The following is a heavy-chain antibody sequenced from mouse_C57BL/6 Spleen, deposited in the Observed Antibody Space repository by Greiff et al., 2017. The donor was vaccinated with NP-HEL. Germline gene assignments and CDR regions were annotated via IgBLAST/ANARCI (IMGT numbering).Heavy chain of an antibody. CDR3: TREEGPYYAMDY. V-gene: IGHV1-15*01. Sequence: VQVVESGAELVRPGASVTLSCKASGYTFTDYEMHWVKQTPVHGLEWIGAIDPETGGTAYNQKFKGKAILTADKSSSTAYMELRSLTSDDSAVYYCTREEGPYYAMDYWGQGTSVTVSS. CDR2: IDPETGGT. J-gene: IGHJ4*01. CDR1: GYTFTDYE.